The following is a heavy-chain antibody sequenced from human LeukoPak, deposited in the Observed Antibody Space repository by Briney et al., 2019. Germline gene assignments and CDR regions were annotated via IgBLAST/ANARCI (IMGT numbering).Heavy chain of an antibody. CDR1: GFTFSSYA. J-gene: IGHJ4*02. D-gene: IGHD7-27*01. CDR3: AKDPTGDNPIDDY. Sequence: GGSLRLSCAASGFTFSSYAMSWVRQAPGKGLGWVSTISGSGATTYYADSVKGRFTISRDNSKNTLYLQMNSLRAEDTAVYYCAKDPTGDNPIDDYWGQGTLVTVSS. V-gene: IGHV3-23*01. CDR2: ISGSGATT.